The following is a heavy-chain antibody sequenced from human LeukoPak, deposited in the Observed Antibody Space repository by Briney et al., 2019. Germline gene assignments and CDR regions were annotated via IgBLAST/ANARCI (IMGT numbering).Heavy chain of an antibody. CDR3: ARHPADTIFGVGPDY. J-gene: IGHJ4*02. CDR2: IYPGDSDT. V-gene: IGHV5-51*01. D-gene: IGHD3-3*01. Sequence: GESLKISCKGPGYTFTNYWIGWVRQMPGKGLEWMGIIYPGDSDTRYSPSFQGQVTISADKSISTAYLQWSSLKASDTAMFYCARHPADTIFGVGPDYWGQGTLVTVSS. CDR1: GYTFTNYW.